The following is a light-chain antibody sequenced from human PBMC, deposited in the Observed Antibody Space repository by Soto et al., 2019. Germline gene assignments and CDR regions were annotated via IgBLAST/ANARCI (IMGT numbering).Light chain of an antibody. CDR3: QQRSNWPTIT. Sequence: ETVMTQSPATLSVSPGERATLSCRSSQTVTSRYLAWYQQKPGQAPRLXXYDASNRANGIPARFSGSGSGTDLTLTISSLEPEDFAVYYCQQRSNWPTITFGQGTRLEI. J-gene: IGKJ5*01. V-gene: IGKV3-11*01. CDR1: QTVTSRY. CDR2: DAS.